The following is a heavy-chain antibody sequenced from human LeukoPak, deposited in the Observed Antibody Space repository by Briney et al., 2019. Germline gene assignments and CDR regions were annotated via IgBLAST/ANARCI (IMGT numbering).Heavy chain of an antibody. CDR1: GYTFTGYY. V-gene: IGHV1-2*02. CDR2: INPNTGDT. Sequence: ASVKVSCKASGYTFTGYYMHWVRKTPGQGLEWMVWINPNTGDTNYGRKFQGRVTMTRDTSINTAYMELRSLRSDDTAVYYCARSRRVGNGEYPDYWGQGTLVTVSS. J-gene: IGHJ4*02. CDR3: ARSRRVGNGEYPDY. D-gene: IGHD3-10*01.